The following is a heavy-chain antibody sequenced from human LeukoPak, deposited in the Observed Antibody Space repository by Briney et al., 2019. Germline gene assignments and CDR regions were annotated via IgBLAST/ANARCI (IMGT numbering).Heavy chain of an antibody. V-gene: IGHV3-20*04. CDR1: GFTFLDHG. CDR2: IKWNGGRT. J-gene: IGHJ3*02. Sequence: GGSLRLSCAASGFTFLDHGMGWVRQAPGKGLEWVADIKWNGGRTVYADSVKGRFTISRDNAKNTLYLQMNSLRAEDTAVYYCARVVNNAFDIWGQGTMVTVSS. CDR3: ARVVNNAFDI. D-gene: IGHD3-22*01.